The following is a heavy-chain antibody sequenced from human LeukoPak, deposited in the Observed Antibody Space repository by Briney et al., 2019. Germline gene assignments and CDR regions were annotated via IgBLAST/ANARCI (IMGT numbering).Heavy chain of an antibody. CDR1: GGSFSGYY. CDR3: ARGWSDYISGSYRSQSPLNNWFDP. J-gene: IGHJ5*02. V-gene: IGHV4-34*01. D-gene: IGHD3-16*02. CDR2: INHSGST. Sequence: PSETLSLTCAVYGGSFSGYYWSWIRQPPGKGLEWIGEINHSGSTNYNPSLKSRVTISVDTSKNQFSLKLSSVTAADTAVYYCARGWSDYISGSYRSQSPLNNWFDPWGQGTLVTVSS.